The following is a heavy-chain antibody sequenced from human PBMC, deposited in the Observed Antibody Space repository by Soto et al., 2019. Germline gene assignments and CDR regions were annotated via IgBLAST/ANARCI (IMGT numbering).Heavy chain of an antibody. CDR1: GYVFSSSF. D-gene: IGHD2-21*02. V-gene: IGHV1-46*01. Sequence: QVQLVQSGAEVKKPGASVKVSCKASGYVFSSSFVHWIRQAPGQGLEWMAMINPTVGSTSYAHHFQGSIAVTRDSSTATVYLDPSSLRSADSDIYYCAREVNTVIMPGDTEAYSGLDVWGQGTTVIVSS. CDR2: INPTVGST. J-gene: IGHJ6*02. CDR3: AREVNTVIMPGDTEAYSGLDV.